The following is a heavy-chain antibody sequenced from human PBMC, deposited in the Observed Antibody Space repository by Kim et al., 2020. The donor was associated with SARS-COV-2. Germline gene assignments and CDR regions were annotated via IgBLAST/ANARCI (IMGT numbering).Heavy chain of an antibody. D-gene: IGHD6-13*01. CDR2: ISSSTSYT. CDR3: AKEIVRLSYTSSWSD. Sequence: GGSLRLSCAASGFTFSDYYMTWIRQTPGKGLEWVAYISSSTSYTNYADSVKGRFTISRDDAKNSLYLQMNSLRAEDTAVYYCAKEIVRLSYTSSWSDWGQGTLVTVSS. J-gene: IGHJ4*02. CDR1: GFTFSDYY. V-gene: IGHV3-11*05.